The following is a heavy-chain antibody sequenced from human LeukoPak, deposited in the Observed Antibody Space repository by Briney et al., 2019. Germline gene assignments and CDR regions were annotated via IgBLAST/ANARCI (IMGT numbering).Heavy chain of an antibody. V-gene: IGHV4-4*09. CDR3: ARQRCSGGSCYRVDQLYYMDV. CDR2: IYSSVST. CDR1: GDSINDHY. Sequence: SETLSLTCTVSGDSINDHYWSWLRQPPGEGLEWIAYIYSSVSTIYNPSLKSRVTISIDTFKSQFSLKLTSVTAAGAGVYYCARQRCSGGSCYRVDQLYYMDVWGKGTTVTVSS. J-gene: IGHJ6*03. D-gene: IGHD2-15*01.